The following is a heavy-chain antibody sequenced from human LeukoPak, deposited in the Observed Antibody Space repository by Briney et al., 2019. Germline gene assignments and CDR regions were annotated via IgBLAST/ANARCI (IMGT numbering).Heavy chain of an antibody. CDR2: IKQDGSDK. D-gene: IGHD1-20*01. Sequence: GGSLRLSCAASGFTFTTYWMTWVRQAPGKGLEWVANIKQDGSDKYYVDSVKGRLTISRDNANKSVYLQMNSLRAEDTAAYYCAKTNWIFKYYFDYWGQGTLVTVSS. J-gene: IGHJ4*02. CDR1: GFTFTTYW. V-gene: IGHV3-7*01. CDR3: AKTNWIFKYYFDY.